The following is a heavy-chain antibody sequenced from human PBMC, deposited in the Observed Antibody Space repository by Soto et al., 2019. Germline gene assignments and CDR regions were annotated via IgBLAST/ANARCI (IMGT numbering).Heavy chain of an antibody. J-gene: IGHJ5*02. Sequence: EVQLVESGGGLVQPGGSLRLSCAASGFTFSSYSMNWVRQAPGKGLEWVSYISSSSSTIYYADSVKGRFTISRDNAKNSLYLQRTSLRDEDAAVYYCAREGGLLTRFDPWGQGTRVTV. CDR2: ISSSSSTI. CDR1: GFTFSSYS. V-gene: IGHV3-48*02. CDR3: AREGGLLTRFDP.